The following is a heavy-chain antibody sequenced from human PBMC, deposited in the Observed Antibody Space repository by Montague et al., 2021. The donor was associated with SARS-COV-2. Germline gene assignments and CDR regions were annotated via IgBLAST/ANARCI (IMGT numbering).Heavy chain of an antibody. D-gene: IGHD6-13*01. V-gene: IGHV4-39*07. J-gene: IGHJ6*01. CDR2: YYSGIT. CDR3: ARVGSQQLGRLSGMDV. Sequence: YYSGITYYNPSLKSRVTISVDTSKNQFSLNRSSVTAAETAVYYCARVGSQQLGRLSGMDVWGQGTTVAVSS.